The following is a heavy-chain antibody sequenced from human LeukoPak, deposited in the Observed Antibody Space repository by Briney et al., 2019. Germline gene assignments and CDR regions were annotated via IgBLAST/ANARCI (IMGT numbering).Heavy chain of an antibody. V-gene: IGHV3-7*03. J-gene: IGHJ4*02. Sequence: GGSLRLSCAASGFSFSNYWMKWVRQDPGKGLEWVANINEDGSEKYYVDSVKGRFTISRDNAKNSLYLQMNSLRAEDTAVYYCAKAVPPQWELPPLDYWGQGTLVTVSS. D-gene: IGHD1-26*01. CDR3: AKAVPPQWELPPLDY. CDR1: GFSFSNYW. CDR2: INEDGSEK.